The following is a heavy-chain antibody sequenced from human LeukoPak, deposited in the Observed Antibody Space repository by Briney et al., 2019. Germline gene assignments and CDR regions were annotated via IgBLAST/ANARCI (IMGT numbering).Heavy chain of an antibody. CDR3: ARQALGGYFDSPLYNWFDP. V-gene: IGHV4-59*08. CDR2: IYYSGST. Sequence: PSETLCLTCTVSGGSTSSYYWSWIRQPPGKGLERIGYIYYSGSTNYNPSLKSRVTISVDTSKNQFSLKLSTVTAADTAVYYCARQALGGYFDSPLYNWFDPWGQGTLVTVSS. J-gene: IGHJ5*02. CDR1: GGSTSSYY. D-gene: IGHD3-9*01.